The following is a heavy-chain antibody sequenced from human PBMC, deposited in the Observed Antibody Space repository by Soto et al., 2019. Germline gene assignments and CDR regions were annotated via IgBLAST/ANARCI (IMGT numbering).Heavy chain of an antibody. D-gene: IGHD6-13*01. CDR2: IIPIFGTA. V-gene: IGHV1-69*13. J-gene: IGHJ6*02. CDR1: GGTFSSYA. CDR3: ARAIRGSWYFDYYYYGMDV. Sequence: SVKVSCTASGGTFSSYAISWVRQAPGQGLEWMGGIIPIFGTANYAQKFQGRVTITADESTSTAYMELSSLRSEDTAVYYCARAIRGSWYFDYYYYGMDVWGQGTTVTVSS.